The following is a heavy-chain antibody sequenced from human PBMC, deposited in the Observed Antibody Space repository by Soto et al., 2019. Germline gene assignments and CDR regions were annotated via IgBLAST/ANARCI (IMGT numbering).Heavy chain of an antibody. D-gene: IGHD2-21*02. V-gene: IGHV3-30-3*01. J-gene: IGHJ4*02. CDR3: ARDGHGFDCGGDCWTDY. CDR1: GFTCISYA. Sequence: PGGSHRHSSTASGFTCISYAMHWVRQAPGKGLEWVAVISYDGSNKYYADSVKGRFTISRDNSKNTLYLQMNSLRAEDTAVYYCARDGHGFDCGGDCWTDYWGQGTLVTVSS. CDR2: ISYDGSNK.